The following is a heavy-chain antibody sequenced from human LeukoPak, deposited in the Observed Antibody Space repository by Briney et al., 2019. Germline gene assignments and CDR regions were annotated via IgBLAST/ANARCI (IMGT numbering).Heavy chain of an antibody. CDR3: ARETYNGRYYYFDY. J-gene: IGHJ4*02. CDR1: GYTFIDYY. Sequence: ASVKVSCKASGYTFIDYYTHWVRQAPGQGLEWMGRINPKSGGTNHAQKFQGRVTMTRDTSISTAYMELSSLRSDDTAVYFCARETYNGRYYYFDYWAREPWSPSPQ. CDR2: INPKSGGT. V-gene: IGHV1-2*06. D-gene: IGHD1-26*01.